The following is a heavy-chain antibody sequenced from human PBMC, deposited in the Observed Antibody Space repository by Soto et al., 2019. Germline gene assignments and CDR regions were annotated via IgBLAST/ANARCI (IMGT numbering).Heavy chain of an antibody. Sequence: PSETLSLTCTVSGGSVSSGSYYWSWIRQPPGKGLEWIGYIYYSGSTNYNPSLKSRVTISVDTSKNQLSLKLSSVTAADTAVYYCARANYYDSPFDYWGQGTLVTVSS. D-gene: IGHD3-22*01. CDR1: GGSVSSGSYY. V-gene: IGHV4-61*01. CDR3: ARANYYDSPFDY. CDR2: IYYSGST. J-gene: IGHJ4*02.